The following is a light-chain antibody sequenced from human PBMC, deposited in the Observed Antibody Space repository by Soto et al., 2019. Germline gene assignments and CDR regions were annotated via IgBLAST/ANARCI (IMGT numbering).Light chain of an antibody. CDR1: QSISSW. CDR2: DAS. V-gene: IGKV1-5*01. CDR3: QPYNSYSP. Sequence: DIQMTQSPSTLSASVGDRVTITCRASQSISSWLAWYQQKPGKAPKLLIYDASSLESGVPSRFSGSRSGTEFTLTISSLQPDDFATYYCQPYNSYSPFGGGTKVDIK. J-gene: IGKJ4*01.